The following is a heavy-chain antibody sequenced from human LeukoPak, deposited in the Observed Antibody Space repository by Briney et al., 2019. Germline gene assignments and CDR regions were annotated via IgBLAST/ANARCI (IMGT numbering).Heavy chain of an antibody. Sequence: ASVKVSCKASGYTFTSYGISWVRQAPGQRFEWMGWINAGNGHTKYSQNFQGRVTITRDSSASTVYMELSSLTSEDTAVYYCARGIWSARTVDYYLDSWGQGTLVTVSS. CDR1: GYTFTSYG. D-gene: IGHD2-21*01. CDR2: INAGNGHT. CDR3: ARGIWSARTVDYYLDS. V-gene: IGHV1-3*01. J-gene: IGHJ4*02.